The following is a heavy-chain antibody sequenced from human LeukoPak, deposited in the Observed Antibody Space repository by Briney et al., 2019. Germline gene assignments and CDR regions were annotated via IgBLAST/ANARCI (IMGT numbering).Heavy chain of an antibody. D-gene: IGHD5-12*01. J-gene: IGHJ4*02. Sequence: SETLSLTCAVYGGSFSGYYWSWIRQRPGKGLEGIGEINHSGSTNYNPSLKSRVTISVDTSKNQFSLKLSSVTAADTAVYYCARPRSVGYSGYGYYFDYWGQGTLVTVSS. CDR1: GGSFSGYY. CDR2: INHSGST. V-gene: IGHV4-34*01. CDR3: ARPRSVGYSGYGYYFDY.